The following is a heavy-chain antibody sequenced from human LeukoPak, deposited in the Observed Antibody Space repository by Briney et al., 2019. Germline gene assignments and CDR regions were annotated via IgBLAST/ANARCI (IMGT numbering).Heavy chain of an antibody. D-gene: IGHD4-17*01. CDR2: ISYDGSNK. CDR1: GFTFSSYA. V-gene: IGHV3-30-3*01. J-gene: IGHJ4*02. CDR3: ARDRVTTPLYYFDY. Sequence: GGSLRLSCAASGFTFSSYAMHWVRQAPGMGLEWVAVISYDGSNKYYADSVKGRFTISRDNSKNTLYLQMNSLRAEDTAVYYCARDRVTTPLYYFDYWGQGTLVTVSS.